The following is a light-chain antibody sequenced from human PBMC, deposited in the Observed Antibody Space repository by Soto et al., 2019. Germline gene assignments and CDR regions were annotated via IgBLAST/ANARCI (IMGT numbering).Light chain of an antibody. CDR1: SSDVGGYNY. Sequence: QSVLTQPASVSGSPGQAITISCTGTSSDVGGYNYVSWYQHHPGKAPKLMIYDVSNRPSGVSNRFSGSKSDNTASLTISGLQAEDEADYYCSSYTSTSTVVFGGGTKLT. CDR3: SSYTSTSTVV. V-gene: IGLV2-14*03. J-gene: IGLJ2*01. CDR2: DVS.